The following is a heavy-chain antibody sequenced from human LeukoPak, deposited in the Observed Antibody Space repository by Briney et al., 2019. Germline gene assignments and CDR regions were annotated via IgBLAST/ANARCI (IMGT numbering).Heavy chain of an antibody. Sequence: GGSLRLSCAASGFTFSSYSMNWVRQAPGKGLEWVSYISSSSTIYYADSVKGRFTISRDNAKNSLYLQMNSLRAEDTAVYYCARARGYGGYDGFDYWGQGTLVTVSS. J-gene: IGHJ4*02. CDR2: ISSSSTI. V-gene: IGHV3-48*04. CDR3: ARARGYGGYDGFDY. D-gene: IGHD5-12*01. CDR1: GFTFSSYS.